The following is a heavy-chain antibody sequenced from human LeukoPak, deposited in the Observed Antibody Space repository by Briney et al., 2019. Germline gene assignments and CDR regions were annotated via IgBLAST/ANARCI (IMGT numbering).Heavy chain of an antibody. CDR1: GGSISSYY. V-gene: IGHV4-59*01. CDR3: ARVGQLLWFRELSLAFDI. Sequence: KPSETLSLTCTVSGGSISSYYWSWIRQPPGKGLEWIGYIYYSGSTNYNPSLKSRVTISVDTSKNQFSLKLSSVTAADTAVYYCARVGQLLWFRELSLAFDIWGQGTMVTVSS. D-gene: IGHD3-10*01. CDR2: IYYSGST. J-gene: IGHJ3*02.